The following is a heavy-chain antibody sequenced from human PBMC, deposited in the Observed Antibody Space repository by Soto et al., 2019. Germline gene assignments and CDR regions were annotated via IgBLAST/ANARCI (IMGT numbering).Heavy chain of an antibody. CDR2: IYHSGST. D-gene: IGHD4-17*01. V-gene: IGHV4-30-2*01. Sequence: SETLSLTCAVSGGSISSGGYSWSWIRQPPGKGLEWIGYIYHSGSTYYNPSLKSRVTISVDRSKNQFSLKLSSVTAADTAVYYCARAATVTTLIDYWGQGTLVTVS. CDR3: ARAATVTTLIDY. J-gene: IGHJ4*02. CDR1: GGSISSGGYS.